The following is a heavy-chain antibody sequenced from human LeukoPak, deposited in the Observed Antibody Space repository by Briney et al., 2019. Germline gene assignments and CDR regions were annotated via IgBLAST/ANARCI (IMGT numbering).Heavy chain of an antibody. V-gene: IGHV3-30*03. CDR3: ARNQGEGAFDI. CDR2: ISYDGSNK. J-gene: IGHJ3*02. CDR1: GFTFSSYS. Sequence: PGGSLRLSCAASGFTFSSYSMNWVRQAPGKGLDWVAVISYDGSNKLYADSVKGRFTISRDNSKNTLYLQMNGLRAEDTAVFYCARNQGEGAFDIWGQGTIVTVSS. D-gene: IGHD1-14*01.